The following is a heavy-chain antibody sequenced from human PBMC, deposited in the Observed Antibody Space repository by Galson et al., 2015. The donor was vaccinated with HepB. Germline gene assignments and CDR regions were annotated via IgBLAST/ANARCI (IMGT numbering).Heavy chain of an antibody. J-gene: IGHJ4*02. V-gene: IGHV4-34*01. D-gene: IGHD6-6*01. CDR1: NGSFSGYY. CDR3: ARRLDITARPFDF. Sequence: ETLSLTCAVYNGSFSGYYWSWIRQPPGKGVEWIGEVNFRGNTNYNPSVKSRVTVSVDASNHQVFLRLTSMTAADTAIYYCARRLDITARPFDFWGQGTLVTVSS. CDR2: VNFRGNT.